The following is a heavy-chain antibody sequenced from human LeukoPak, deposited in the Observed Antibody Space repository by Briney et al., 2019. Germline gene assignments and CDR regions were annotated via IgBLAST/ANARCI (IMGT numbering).Heavy chain of an antibody. D-gene: IGHD1-26*01. J-gene: IGHJ3*02. CDR3: TTDPRHSQWVDDAFDI. CDR2: IKSKTDGGTT. V-gene: IGHV3-15*01. CDR1: GFMFNNYA. Sequence: GGSLRLSCAASGFMFNNYAMNWVRQAPGKGLEWVGRIKSKTDGGTTDYAAPVKGRFTISRDDSKNTLYLQMNSLKTEDTAVYYCTTDPRHSQWVDDAFDIWGQGTMVTVSS.